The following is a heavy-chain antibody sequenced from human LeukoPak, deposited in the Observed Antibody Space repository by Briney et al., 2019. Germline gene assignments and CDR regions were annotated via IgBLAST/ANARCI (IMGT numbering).Heavy chain of an antibody. CDR2: ISGSGGTT. J-gene: IGHJ4*02. Sequence: GGSLRLSYAASGFIFSTYALSWVRQAPGKGLEWVSSISGSGGTTNYADSVKGRFTISRDNSKNTLYLQMNSLRAEDTAVYHCAKDNSSSWSYFDYWGQGTLVTVSS. D-gene: IGHD6-13*01. V-gene: IGHV3-23*01. CDR1: GFIFSTYA. CDR3: AKDNSSSWSYFDY.